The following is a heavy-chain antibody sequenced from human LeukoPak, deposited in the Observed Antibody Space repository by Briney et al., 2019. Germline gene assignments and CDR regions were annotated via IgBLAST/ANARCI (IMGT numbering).Heavy chain of an antibody. CDR1: GFTFSSYA. D-gene: IGHD6-13*01. Sequence: GGSLRLSCAASGFTFSSYAMSWVRQAPGKGLEWVSAISGSGGSTYYADSVKGRFTISRDNAKNSLYLQMNSLRAEDTAVYYCARVLFAIAAAGPFDYWGQGTLVTVSS. J-gene: IGHJ4*02. CDR2: ISGSGGST. V-gene: IGHV3-23*01. CDR3: ARVLFAIAAAGPFDY.